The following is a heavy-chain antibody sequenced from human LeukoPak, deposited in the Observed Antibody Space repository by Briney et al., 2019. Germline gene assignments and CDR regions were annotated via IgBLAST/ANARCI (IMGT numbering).Heavy chain of an antibody. D-gene: IGHD6-19*01. CDR1: GLTISSYS. CDR2: ISSSSSTI. V-gene: IGHV3-48*04. J-gene: IGHJ4*02. CDR3: AKTPLRQWLMSYFDY. Sequence: GGSLRLSCAASGLTISSYSMNWVRQAPGKGLQWVSYISSSSSTIYYADSVKGRFTISRDNSKNTLFLQMNSLRAEDTAVYYCAKTPLRQWLMSYFDYWGQGTLVTVSS.